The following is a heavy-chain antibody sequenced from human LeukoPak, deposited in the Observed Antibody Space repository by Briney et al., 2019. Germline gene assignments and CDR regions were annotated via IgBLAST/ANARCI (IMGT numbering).Heavy chain of an antibody. Sequence: PSGTLSLTCTVSGGSISSSSYDWGWIRQPPGKGLEWIGYIYFSGTIYYNPSLKSRVTISLDTSKNQFSLRLSSVTAADTAVYFCARHLRINSWFDYWGQGTLVSVST. D-gene: IGHD6-13*01. CDR3: ARHLRINSWFDY. V-gene: IGHV4-39*01. J-gene: IGHJ4*02. CDR1: GGSISSSSYD. CDR2: IYFSGTI.